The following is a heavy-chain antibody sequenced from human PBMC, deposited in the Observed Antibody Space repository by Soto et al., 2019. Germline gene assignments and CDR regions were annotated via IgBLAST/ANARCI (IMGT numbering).Heavy chain of an antibody. J-gene: IGHJ4*02. D-gene: IGHD2-8*01. CDR2: IWYDGNNK. V-gene: IGHV3-33*01. Sequence: QVHLVESGGGVVQPGRSLRLSCAASGFTFSTYVMHWVRQAPGKGLEWLAVIWYDGNNKYYVDSVKGRFTISRDNSKNTLYLQMNSLRAEDTDVYYCASVSGLQSLDAWGQGTLVTVSS. CDR3: ASVSGLQSLDA. CDR1: GFTFSTYV.